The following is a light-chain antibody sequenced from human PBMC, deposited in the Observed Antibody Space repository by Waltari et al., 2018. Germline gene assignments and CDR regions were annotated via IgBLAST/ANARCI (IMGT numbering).Light chain of an antibody. V-gene: IGKV4-1*01. Sequence: QSPDSLAVSLGERATINCKSSQSVLYSSNNKNYLAWYQQKPGQPPKLLIYWASTRESGVPDRFSGSGSGTDFTLTISSLQAEDVAVYYCQQYYSTPNTFGPGTKVDIK. CDR3: QQYYSTPNT. CDR2: WAS. CDR1: QSVLYSSNNKNY. J-gene: IGKJ3*01.